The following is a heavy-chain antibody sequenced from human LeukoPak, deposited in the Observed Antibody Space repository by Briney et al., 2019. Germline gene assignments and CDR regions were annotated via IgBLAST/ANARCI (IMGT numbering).Heavy chain of an antibody. V-gene: IGHV3-13*01. CDR2: IGTAGDT. CDR1: GLTFSSYD. Sequence: GGSLRLSCAASGLTFSSYDMHWVRQATGKGLEWVSAIGTAGDTYYPGSVKGRFTISGENAKNSLYLQMNSLRAGDTAVYYCARGSELKHFDYWGQGTLVTVSS. CDR3: ARGSELKHFDY. J-gene: IGHJ4*02. D-gene: IGHD6-25*01.